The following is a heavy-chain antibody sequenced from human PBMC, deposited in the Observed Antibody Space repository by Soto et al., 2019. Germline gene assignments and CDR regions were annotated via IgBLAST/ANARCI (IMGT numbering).Heavy chain of an antibody. D-gene: IGHD6-19*01. CDR3: ARDYKTCPYNSGCLPHAFDI. CDR1: GGSITNYY. Sequence: PSETLSLTCTVSGGSITNYYWSWIRQPPGKGLEWIGYIYSSGSTNYNPSLKSRVTISADTSKNQVSLKLTSVTAADTAMYYCARDYKTCPYNSGCLPHAFDIWGQGTVVTVSS. CDR2: IYSSGST. V-gene: IGHV4-59*01. J-gene: IGHJ3*02.